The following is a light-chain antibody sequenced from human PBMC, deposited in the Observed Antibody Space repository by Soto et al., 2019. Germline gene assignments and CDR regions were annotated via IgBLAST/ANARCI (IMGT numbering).Light chain of an antibody. V-gene: IGKV3-20*01. CDR1: QSVTSSH. CDR3: QHYDS. Sequence: ELVLTQSPGTLSLSPGERATLSCRASQSVTSSHLGWYQQKPGQAPRLLIYDASSRATGIPDRFSGSGSGTDFTLTISRLEPEDLAVYYCQHYDSFGQGTKLEIK. J-gene: IGKJ2*01. CDR2: DAS.